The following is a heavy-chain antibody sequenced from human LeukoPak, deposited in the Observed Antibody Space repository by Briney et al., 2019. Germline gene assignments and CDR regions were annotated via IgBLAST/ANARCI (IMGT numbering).Heavy chain of an antibody. V-gene: IGHV4-61*02. J-gene: IGHJ4*02. D-gene: IGHD6-6*01. CDR3: AREGIAARRTFDY. CDR2: IYTSGST. Sequence: TLSLTCTVSGGSISSGSYYWSWIRQPAGKGLEWIGRIYTSGSTNYNPSLKSRVTMSVDTSKNQFSLKLSSVTAADTAVYYCAREGIAARRTFDYWGQGTLVTVSS. CDR1: GGSISSGSYY.